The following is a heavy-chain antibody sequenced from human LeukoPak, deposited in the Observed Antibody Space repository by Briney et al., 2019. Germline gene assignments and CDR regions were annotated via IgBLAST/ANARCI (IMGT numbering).Heavy chain of an antibody. CDR2: IIPIFGTA. V-gene: IGHV1-69*05. CDR3: AREPYPSIAVAAGGAFDI. D-gene: IGHD6-19*01. J-gene: IGHJ3*02. CDR1: GGTSSSYA. Sequence: SVKVSCKASGGTSSSYAISWVRQAPGQGLEWMGGIIPIFGTANYAQKFQGRVTITTDESTSTAYMELSSLRSEDTAVYYCAREPYPSIAVAAGGAFDIWGQGTMVTVSS.